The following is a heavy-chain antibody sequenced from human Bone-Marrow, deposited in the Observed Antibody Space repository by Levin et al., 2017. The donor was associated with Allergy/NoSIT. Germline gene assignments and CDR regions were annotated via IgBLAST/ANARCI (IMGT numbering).Heavy chain of an antibody. CDR3: AREAVTGKGRWFDP. J-gene: IGHJ5*02. CDR2: IDYSGGA. V-gene: IGHV4-59*01. D-gene: IGHD1-20*01. Sequence: SCTVSGGSISSYSWSWIRQPPGKGLEWIGYIDYSGGANYNPSLKSRVTISIDTSKKQFSLKLSSVTAADTAIYYCAREAVTGKGRWFDPWGQGTLVTVSS. CDR1: GGSISSYS.